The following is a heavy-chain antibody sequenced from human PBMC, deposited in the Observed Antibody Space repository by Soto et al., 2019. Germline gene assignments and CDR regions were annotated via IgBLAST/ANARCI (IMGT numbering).Heavy chain of an antibody. D-gene: IGHD1-1*01. J-gene: IGHJ4*02. CDR3: ARARNRYFDY. V-gene: IGHV4-61*01. CDR2: VFRSGSI. CDR1: GGSMSTGRYF. Sequence: QVHLQESGPGLVRPSESLSLTCNVSGGSMSTGRYFWSWVRQPPGKGLEWIGYVFRSGSINYSPSFKSRVTISIDTSKNQFSLMLKSVTAADTAVYFCARARNRYFDYWGQGALVTVSS.